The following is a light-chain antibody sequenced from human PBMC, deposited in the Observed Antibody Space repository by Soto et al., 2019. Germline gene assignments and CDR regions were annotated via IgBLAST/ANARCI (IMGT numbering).Light chain of an antibody. CDR2: CAS. CDR3: HQYNSYST. J-gene: IGKJ1*01. Sequence: EIVMTQAPVTLSVSTGERGTLSCSASPSVSTYLAWYQQKPGQPPSLLIYCASTRASGIPARFSGTGSGTEFTLTISSLQPDDFATYYCHQYNSYSTFGQGTKVDIK. CDR1: PSVSTY. V-gene: IGKV3-15*01.